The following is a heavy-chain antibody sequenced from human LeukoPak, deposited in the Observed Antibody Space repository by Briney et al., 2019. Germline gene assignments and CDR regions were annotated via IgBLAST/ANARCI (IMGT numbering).Heavy chain of an antibody. J-gene: IGHJ5*02. V-gene: IGHV1-2*02. CDR2: IHPNSGNT. CDR1: GYIFTGYS. Sequence: ASVKVSCKASGYIFTGYSIHWLRQAPGQGLEWMGWIHPNSGNTNYAQKFQGRVIMTRDTSITTAYMEVTWLTSDDTAVYYCASGSFYCAYTDCLSSWFGPWGQGALVTVSS. CDR3: ASGSFYCAYTDCLSSWFGP. D-gene: IGHD3-16*01.